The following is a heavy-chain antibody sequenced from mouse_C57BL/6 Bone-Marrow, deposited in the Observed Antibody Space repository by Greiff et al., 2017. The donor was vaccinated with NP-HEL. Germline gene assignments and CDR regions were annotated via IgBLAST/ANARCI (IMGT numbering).Heavy chain of an antibody. D-gene: IGHD1-1*01. J-gene: IGHJ1*03. V-gene: IGHV1-82*01. CDR2: IYPGDGDT. CDR3: ARNYGSSYGYFDV. Sequence: QVQLKESGPELVKPGASVKISCKASGYAFSSSWMNWVKQRPGKGLEWIGRIYPGDGDTNYNGKFKGKATLTADKSSSPAYMQLSSLTSEDSAVYFCARNYGSSYGYFDVWGTGTTVTVSS. CDR1: GYAFSSSW.